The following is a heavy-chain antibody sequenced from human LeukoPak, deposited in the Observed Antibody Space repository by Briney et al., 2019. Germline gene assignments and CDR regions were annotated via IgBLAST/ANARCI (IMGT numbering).Heavy chain of an antibody. V-gene: IGHV4-59*01. CDR3: ARVGRGDHTWGSYSCDH. CDR1: GDSFSNYQ. Sequence: SETLSLTCTVSGDSFSNYQWSWLRQPPGKGLEWIGYVSSGGSTSYSPSLKGRVTMSVDTSKNQFSLRLNSVTAADTAVYYCARVGRGDHTWGSYSCDHWGQGTLVSVSS. D-gene: IGHD3-16*01. J-gene: IGHJ4*02. CDR2: VSSGGST.